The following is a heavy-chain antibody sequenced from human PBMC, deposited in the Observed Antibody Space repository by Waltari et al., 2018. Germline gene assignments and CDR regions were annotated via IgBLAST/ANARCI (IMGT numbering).Heavy chain of an antibody. CDR2: FSWNSGSI. CDR1: GFTFDDYA. Sequence: EVQLVESGGGLVQPGRSLRLSCAASGFTFDDYAMHWVRQAPGKGLEWVSGFSWNSGSIGYADSVKGRFTISRDNAKNSLYLQMNSLRAEDTALYYCAKVGGYSYYFDYWGQGTLVTVSS. CDR3: AKVGGYSYYFDY. D-gene: IGHD5-18*01. V-gene: IGHV3-9*01. J-gene: IGHJ4*02.